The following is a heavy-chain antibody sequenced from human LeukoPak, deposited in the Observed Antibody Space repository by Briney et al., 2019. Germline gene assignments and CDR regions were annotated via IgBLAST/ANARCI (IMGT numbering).Heavy chain of an antibody. V-gene: IGHV1-2*02. Sequence: ASVKVSCKASGGTFSSYAISWVRQAPGQGLEWMGWSNPNSGDTNYAQKFQGRVTMARDTSISTAYMELSRVRSDDAAVYYCAREYSRYSGTYYDYWGQGTLVIVSS. CDR3: AREYSRYSGTYYDY. CDR1: GGTFSSYA. D-gene: IGHD5-12*01. CDR2: SNPNSGDT. J-gene: IGHJ4*02.